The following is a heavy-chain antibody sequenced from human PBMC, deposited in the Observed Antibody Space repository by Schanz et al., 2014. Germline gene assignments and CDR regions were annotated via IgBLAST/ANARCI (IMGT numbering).Heavy chain of an antibody. J-gene: IGHJ6*02. V-gene: IGHV4-39*01. CDR2: IYYSGST. CDR3: ARHSGYYYYYGMDV. CDR1: GGSISSSSYY. Sequence: QLQLQESGPGLVKPSETLSLTCTVSGGSISSSSYYWGWIRQPPGKGLEWIGSIYYSGSTYYNPSLKSRVTIPVDTPKTRFPLTLSSVPAADTAVYYCARHSGYYYYYGMDVWGQGTTVTVSS.